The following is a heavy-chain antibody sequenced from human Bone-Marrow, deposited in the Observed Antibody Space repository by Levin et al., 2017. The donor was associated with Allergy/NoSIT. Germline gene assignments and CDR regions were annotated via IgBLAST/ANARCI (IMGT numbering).Heavy chain of an antibody. D-gene: IGHD3-16*02. CDR2: INHSGST. CDR1: GGSFSGYY. J-gene: IGHJ6*03. Sequence: SETLSLTCVFNGGSFSGYYWSWIRQSPGKGLEWIGKINHSGSTKYNPSLESRVTMSVDTSKSQFSLRLRSVTAADTAVYFCAVGFNDNYSPRPIGGDYHHFYMAVWGPGTTVTVSS. CDR3: AVGFNDNYSPRPIGGDYHHFYMAV. V-gene: IGHV4-34*01.